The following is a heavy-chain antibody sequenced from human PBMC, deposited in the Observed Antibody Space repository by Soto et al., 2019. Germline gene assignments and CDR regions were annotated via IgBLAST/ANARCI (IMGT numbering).Heavy chain of an antibody. V-gene: IGHV1-18*01. CDR2: ISAYNGNT. J-gene: IGHJ6*02. CDR3: ARGGQECSSTGCSYNYDGMDV. D-gene: IGHD2-2*01. CDR1: GYTFAYYG. Sequence: ASVKVSCKASGYTFAYYGIGWVRQAPGQGLEWLGWISAYNGNTHHAQNLQGRVSMTTDTSTSTAYMELRSLRSDDTAVYYCARGGQECSSTGCSYNYDGMDVWGQGTTVTVSS.